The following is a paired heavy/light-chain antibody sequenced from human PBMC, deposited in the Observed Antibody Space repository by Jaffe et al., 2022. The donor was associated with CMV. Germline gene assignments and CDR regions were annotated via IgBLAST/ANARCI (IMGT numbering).Light chain of an antibody. V-gene: IGLV3-10*01. CDR3: YSTDSSGDLVV. J-gene: IGLJ2*01. Sequence: SYELTQVPSVSVSPGQTARITCSGDALPKKYAYWYQQKSGQAPVLLIFEDSERLSGIPERFSGSTSGTMATLTISGAQVEDEADYYCYSTDSSGDLVVFGGGTKLTVL. CDR1: ALPKKY. CDR2: EDS.
Heavy chain of an antibody. CDR1: GFTFGDYA. D-gene: IGHD3-16*01. J-gene: IGHJ5*02. CDR3: SRGVLDR. CDR2: IRGKAYAGAT. V-gene: IGHV3-49*04. Sequence: EVQLVESGGGLVQPGRSLRLSCTASGFTFGDYAMNWVRQAPGKGLEWVGFIRGKAYAGATSYAASVKGRFVISRDDSKNIAYLQMNSLKTEDTAVYYCSRGVLDRWGQGTLVTVSS.